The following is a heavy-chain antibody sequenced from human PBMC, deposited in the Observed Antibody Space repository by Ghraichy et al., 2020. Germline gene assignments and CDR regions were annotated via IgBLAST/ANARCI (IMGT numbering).Heavy chain of an antibody. Sequence: LSLTCAASGFTFSSYGMHWVRQAPGKGLEWVAVISYDGSNKYYADSVKGRFTISRDNSKNTLYLQMNSLRAEDTAVYYCAKDPRYSYGSIDYWGQGTLVTVSS. J-gene: IGHJ4*02. D-gene: IGHD5-18*01. CDR2: ISYDGSNK. CDR1: GFTFSSYG. CDR3: AKDPRYSYGSIDY. V-gene: IGHV3-30*18.